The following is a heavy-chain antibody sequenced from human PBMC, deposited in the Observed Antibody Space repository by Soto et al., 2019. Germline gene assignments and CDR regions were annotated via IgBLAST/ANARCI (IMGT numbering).Heavy chain of an antibody. J-gene: IGHJ5*02. CDR3: AKPYQRSSSSRWFDP. Sequence: EVQLLESGGGLVQPGGSLRLSCAASGFTFSSYAMSWVRQAPGKGLEWVSAISGSGGSTYYADSVKGRFTISRDNSKNTLYLQMTSLRAEDTAVYYCAKPYQRSSSSRWFDPWGQGTLVTVSS. V-gene: IGHV3-23*01. CDR2: ISGSGGST. CDR1: GFTFSSYA. D-gene: IGHD6-6*01.